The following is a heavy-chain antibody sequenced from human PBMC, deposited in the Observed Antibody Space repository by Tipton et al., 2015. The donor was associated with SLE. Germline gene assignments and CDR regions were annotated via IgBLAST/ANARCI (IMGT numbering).Heavy chain of an antibody. CDR3: ARSAGYGTSWAHFDY. CDR2: ISHTGST. CDR1: GGSFSGHY. V-gene: IGHV4-34*01. J-gene: IGHJ4*02. Sequence: TLSLTCDVYGGSFSGHYWSWIRQPPGKGLGWIGEISHTGSTNYTPSLNSRVTISVDTSKNQFSLKLSSVTAADTAVHYRARSAGYGTSWAHFDYWGQGTLVTVSS. D-gene: IGHD6-13*01.